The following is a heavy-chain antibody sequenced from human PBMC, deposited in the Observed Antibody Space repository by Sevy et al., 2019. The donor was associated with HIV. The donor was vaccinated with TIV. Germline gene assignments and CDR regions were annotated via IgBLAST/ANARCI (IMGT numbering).Heavy chain of an antibody. Sequence: GGSLRLSCAASGFTFSNAWMSCVRQAPGKGLEWVGRIKSKTDGGTTDYAAPVKGRFTISRDDSKNTLYLQMNSLKTEDTAVYYCTTAPIVVNYYYYGMDVWGQGTTVTVSS. CDR3: TTAPIVVNYYYYGMDV. D-gene: IGHD3-22*01. J-gene: IGHJ6*02. CDR2: IKSKTDGGTT. V-gene: IGHV3-15*01. CDR1: GFTFSNAW.